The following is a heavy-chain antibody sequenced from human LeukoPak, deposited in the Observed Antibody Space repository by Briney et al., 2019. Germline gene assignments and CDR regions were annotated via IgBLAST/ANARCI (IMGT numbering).Heavy chain of an antibody. Sequence: PGGSLRLSCAASGFIFSSYAMSWVRQAPGEGLEWVSVISGSGDSAYYADSVKGRFTISRDNSKNTLYLQMSSLRVEDTAVYYCAKARFSNPFASSLDYWGQGTLVTVSS. J-gene: IGHJ4*02. V-gene: IGHV3-23*01. CDR1: GFIFSSYA. CDR3: AKARFSNPFASSLDY. D-gene: IGHD6-13*01. CDR2: ISGSGDSA.